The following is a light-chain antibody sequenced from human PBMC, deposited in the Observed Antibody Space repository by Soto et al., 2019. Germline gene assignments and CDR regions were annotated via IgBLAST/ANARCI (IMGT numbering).Light chain of an antibody. CDR1: QTIDSS. V-gene: IGKV1-39*01. CDR2: DAS. Sequence: DIQMTQSPSSLSASVGDRVTVTCRATQTIDSSLNWYHQKPGKAPNLLIYDASNLQSGVPSRFSGSGSGTDFTLTISSLEPEDFAVYYCQQRSNWPKTFGGGTKVDIK. J-gene: IGKJ4*01. CDR3: QQRSNWPKT.